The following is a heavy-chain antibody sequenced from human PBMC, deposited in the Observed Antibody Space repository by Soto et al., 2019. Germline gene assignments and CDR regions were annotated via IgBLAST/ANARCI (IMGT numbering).Heavy chain of an antibody. CDR1: GFTFSSYG. J-gene: IGHJ4*02. Sequence: QVQLVESGGGVVQPGRSLRLSCAASGFTFSSYGMHWVRQAPGKGLEWVAVISYDGSNKYYADSVKGRFTISRDNSKNTLDLQMNSLRAEGTAVYYCAKEGGVSEFWSGSPEYYFDYWGQGTLVTVSS. CDR2: ISYDGSNK. D-gene: IGHD3-3*01. CDR3: AKEGGVSEFWSGSPEYYFDY. V-gene: IGHV3-30*18.